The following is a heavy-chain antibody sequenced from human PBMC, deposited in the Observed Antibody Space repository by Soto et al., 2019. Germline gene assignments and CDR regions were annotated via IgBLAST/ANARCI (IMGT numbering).Heavy chain of an antibody. CDR2: ISQNGDT. J-gene: IGHJ5*02. CDR1: GGSFSGHY. D-gene: IGHD6-6*01. CDR3: SRGAPLATSSTGIATRLFSRGPFWFDT. Sequence: QVQLQQWGAGLLRPSQTLSLSCAVYGGSFSGHYWNWIRQPPGKGLAWSGEISQNGDTNYNPSLTRRVTLSAATSKILTAPQLSSVNAADTALYYRSRGAPLATSSTGIATRLFSRGPFWFDTWGQGNLVTVPS. V-gene: IGHV4-34*01.